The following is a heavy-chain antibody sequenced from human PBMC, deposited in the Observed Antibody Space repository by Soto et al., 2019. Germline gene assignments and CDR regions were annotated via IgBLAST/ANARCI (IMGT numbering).Heavy chain of an antibody. CDR2: ISASGSAK. Sequence: PGGSRRPSWAASGFTFSDYAMAWVRQAPGMGLEWVSCISASGSAKYYADSVKGRFTISRDNSKDLHTLRMNSMRAEDTAVYYSAIEPDGDWLGGFDFRGQGTMVTVSS. D-gene: IGHD3-9*01. CDR1: GFTFSDYA. V-gene: IGHV3-23*01. J-gene: IGHJ3*01. CDR3: AIEPDGDWLGGFDF.